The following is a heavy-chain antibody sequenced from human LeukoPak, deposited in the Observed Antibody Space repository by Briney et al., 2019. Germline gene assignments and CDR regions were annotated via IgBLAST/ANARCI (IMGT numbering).Heavy chain of an antibody. J-gene: IGHJ4*02. V-gene: IGHV4-34*01. CDR2: INHSGST. D-gene: IGHD3-3*01. Sequence: SETLSLTCAVYGGSLSGYYWSWIRQPPGKGLEWIGEINHSGSTNYNPSLKSRVTISVDTSKNQFSLKLSSVTAADTAVYYCARHYDFWSGYYRVTYYFDYWGQGTLVTVSS. CDR3: ARHYDFWSGYYRVTYYFDY. CDR1: GGSLSGYY.